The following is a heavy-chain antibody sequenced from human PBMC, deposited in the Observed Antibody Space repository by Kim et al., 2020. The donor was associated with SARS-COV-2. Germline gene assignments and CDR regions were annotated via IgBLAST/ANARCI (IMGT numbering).Heavy chain of an antibody. Sequence: ASVKVSCKASGYTFTSYGISWVRQAPGQGLEWMGWISAYNGNTNYAQKLQGRVTMTTDTSTSTAYMELRSLRSDDTAVYYCARDSRLLLWSLGYYYGMDVWGQGTTVTVSS. CDR3: ARDSRLLLWSLGYYYGMDV. J-gene: IGHJ6*02. CDR1: GYTFTSYG. D-gene: IGHD3-10*01. V-gene: IGHV1-18*01. CDR2: ISAYNGNT.